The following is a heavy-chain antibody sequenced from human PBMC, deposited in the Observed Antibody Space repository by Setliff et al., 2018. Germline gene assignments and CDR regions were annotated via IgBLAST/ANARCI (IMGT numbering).Heavy chain of an antibody. V-gene: IGHV1-69*05. J-gene: IGHJ6*03. CDR3: VGEGVDSRSSTDYRYYMDV. CDR1: GGTFSSYG. Sequence: ASVKVSCKASGGTFSSYGISWVRQAPGQGLEWMGGTIPVFGTTDYAHKFQGRVKIMTDESTGTAYMELSSLTSGDTAVYYCVGEGVDSRSSTDYRYYMDVWGKGTTVTVSS. CDR2: TIPVFGTT. D-gene: IGHD3-22*01.